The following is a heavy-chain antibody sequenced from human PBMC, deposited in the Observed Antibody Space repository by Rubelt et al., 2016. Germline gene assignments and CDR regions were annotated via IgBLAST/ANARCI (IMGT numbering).Heavy chain of an antibody. Sequence: EWVSSISGSGGSTYYADSVKGRFTISRDNSKNTLYLQMNSLRAEDTAVYYCAKDPYSNYLEVYFDYWGQGTLVTVSS. D-gene: IGHD4-11*01. CDR3: AKDPYSNYLEVYFDY. V-gene: IGHV3-23*01. J-gene: IGHJ4*02. CDR2: ISGSGGST.